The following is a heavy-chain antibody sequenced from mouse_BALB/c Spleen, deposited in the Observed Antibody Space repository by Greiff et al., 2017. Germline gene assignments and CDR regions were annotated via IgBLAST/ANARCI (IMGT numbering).Heavy chain of an antibody. D-gene: IGHD1-1*01. V-gene: IGHV3-2*02. CDR2: ISYSGIL. CDR3: AKLPDY. J-gene: IGHJ2*01. Sequence: DVQLQESGPGLVQPSQSLSLTCAVTGYSITSDYAWYWIRQVPGNKLEWMGYISYSGILCYNPSLKSRITITRDTSKNQFFLQLNSLTTEDTATYYCAKLPDYWGQGTTPPVPS. CDR1: GYSITSDYA.